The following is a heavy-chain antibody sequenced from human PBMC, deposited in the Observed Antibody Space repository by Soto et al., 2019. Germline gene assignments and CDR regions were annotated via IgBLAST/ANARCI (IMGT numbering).Heavy chain of an antibody. J-gene: IGHJ5*02. CDR3: ARFQYYYGSGSAYNWFDP. V-gene: IGHV4-34*01. CDR1: GGSFSGYY. Sequence: PSETLSLTCAVYGGSFSGYYWSWIRQPPGKGLEWIGEINHSGSTNYNPSPKSRVTISVDTSKNQFSLKLSSVTAADTAVYYCARFQYYYGSGSAYNWFDPWGQGTLVTVSS. CDR2: INHSGST. D-gene: IGHD3-10*01.